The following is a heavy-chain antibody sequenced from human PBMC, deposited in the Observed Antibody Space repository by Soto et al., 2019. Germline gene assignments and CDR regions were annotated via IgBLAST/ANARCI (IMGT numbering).Heavy chain of an antibody. CDR3: AREAYSGYDSSKYIDY. D-gene: IGHD5-12*01. J-gene: IGHJ4*02. Sequence: ASVKVSCKASGYTFTSYYMHWVRQAPGQGLEWMGIINPSGGSTSYAQKFQGRVTMTRDTSTSTVYMELSSLRSEDTAVYYYAREAYSGYDSSKYIDYWGQGTLVTVST. V-gene: IGHV1-46*03. CDR1: GYTFTSYY. CDR2: INPSGGST.